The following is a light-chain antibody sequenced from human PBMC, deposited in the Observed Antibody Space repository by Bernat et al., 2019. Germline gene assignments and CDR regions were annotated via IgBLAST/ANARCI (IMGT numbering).Light chain of an antibody. CDR1: QSLLQSNGYNY. Sequence: DIVMTQSPLSLPVTPGEPASIACRSSQSLLQSNGYNYLHWYLQKPGQSPQLLIYLRSIRASGVPDRFSGSGSGTDFTMKINRVEAEDVGLYYCMQALQTPITFGQGTRLDIK. CDR2: LRS. V-gene: IGKV2-28*01. J-gene: IGKJ5*01. CDR3: MQALQTPIT.